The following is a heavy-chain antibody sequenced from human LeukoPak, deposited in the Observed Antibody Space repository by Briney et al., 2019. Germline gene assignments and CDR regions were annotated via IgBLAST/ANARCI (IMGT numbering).Heavy chain of an antibody. V-gene: IGHV6-1*01. CDR1: GDSVSSNTAA. CDR2: TYYRSKWNN. Sequence: SQTLSLTCAISGDSVSSNTAAWNWIRQSPSRGLEWLGRTYYRSKWNNDYAVSVKSRITVNPDTSKNQFSLQLNSVTPGDTAVYYCARDSDAYDAFDIWGQGTMVTVSS. D-gene: IGHD2-21*01. J-gene: IGHJ3*02. CDR3: ARDSDAYDAFDI.